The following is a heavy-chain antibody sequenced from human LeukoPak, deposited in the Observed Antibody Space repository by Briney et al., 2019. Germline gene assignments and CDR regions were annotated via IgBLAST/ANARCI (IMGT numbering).Heavy chain of an antibody. D-gene: IGHD1-26*01. J-gene: IGHJ3*02. CDR3: GRSAGATDAFDI. V-gene: IGHV1-2*02. Sequence: ASVKVSCKASGYTFTGYYMHWVRQAPGQGLGWMGWINPNSGGTNYAQKFQGRVTMTRDTSISTAYMELSRLRSDDTAVYYCGRSAGATDAFDIWGQGTMVTVSS. CDR2: INPNSGGT. CDR1: GYTFTGYY.